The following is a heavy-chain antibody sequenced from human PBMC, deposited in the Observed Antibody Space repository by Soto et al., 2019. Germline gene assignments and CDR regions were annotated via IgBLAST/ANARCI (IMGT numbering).Heavy chain of an antibody. J-gene: IGHJ6*02. Sequence: ASVKVSCKASGYTFTSYYMHWVRHAPGQGLEWMGIINPSGGSTSYAQKFQGRVTMTRDTYTSTVYMELSSLRSEDTAVYYCARGSRIAAAGGGMDVWGQGTTVTVSS. CDR2: INPSGGST. D-gene: IGHD6-13*01. CDR1: GYTFTSYY. CDR3: ARGSRIAAAGGGMDV. V-gene: IGHV1-46*03.